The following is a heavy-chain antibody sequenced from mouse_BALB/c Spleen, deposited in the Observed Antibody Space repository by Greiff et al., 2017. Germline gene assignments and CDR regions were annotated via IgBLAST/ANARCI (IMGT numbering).Heavy chain of an antibody. CDR2: ISYSGST. D-gene: IGHD1-1*02. J-gene: IGHJ4*01. CDR1: GYSITSDYA. V-gene: IGHV3-2*02. Sequence: VQLQQSGPGLVKPSQSLSLTCTVTGYSITSDYAWNWIRQFPGNKLEWMGYISYSGSTSYNPSLKSRISITRDTSKNQFFLQLNSVTTEDTATYYCARALWTPGAMDYWGQGTSVTVSS. CDR3: ARALWTPGAMDY.